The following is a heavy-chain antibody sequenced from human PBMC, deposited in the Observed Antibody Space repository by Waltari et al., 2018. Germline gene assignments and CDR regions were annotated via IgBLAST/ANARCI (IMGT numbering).Heavy chain of an antibody. V-gene: IGHV5-51*01. CDR3: AAPAYDYGDRVDAFDI. Sequence: EVQLVQSGAEVKKPGESLKISCKGSGYSFTSYWIGWVRQMPGKGLEWMRIIYPGDSDTRYSPSFQGQVTTSADKSISTAYLQWSSPKASDTAMYYCAAPAYDYGDRVDAFDIWGQGTMVTVSS. CDR2: IYPGDSDT. CDR1: GYSFTSYW. J-gene: IGHJ3*02. D-gene: IGHD4-17*01.